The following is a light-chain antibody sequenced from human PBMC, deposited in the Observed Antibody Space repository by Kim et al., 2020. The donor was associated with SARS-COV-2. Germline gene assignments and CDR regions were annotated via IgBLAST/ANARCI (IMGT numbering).Light chain of an antibody. CDR1: QSVSSN. CDR2: GAS. J-gene: IGKJ2*01. CDR3: QQYNIRPKYT. Sequence: EIVMTQSPATLSVSPGERATLSCRASQSVSSNLAWYQQKPGQAPRLLIYGASTRATGIPARFSGSGSGTEFTLTISSLQSEDFAVYYCQQYNIRPKYTFGQGTKLEI. V-gene: IGKV3-15*01.